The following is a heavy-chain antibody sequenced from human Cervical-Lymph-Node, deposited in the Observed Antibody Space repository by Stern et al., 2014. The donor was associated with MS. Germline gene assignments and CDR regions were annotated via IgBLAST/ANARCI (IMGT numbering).Heavy chain of an antibody. D-gene: IGHD4-11*01. J-gene: IGHJ4*02. CDR2: ISSDGTST. Sequence: VQLVESGGGLVQPGGSLRLSCAASGFTFSSYWMHWVRQAPGKGLVWVSRISSDGTSTTYADSVKGRFTISRDNAKNMLYLQLNSLRGEDTAVYYCVSGMTTVAYWGQGALVTVSS. V-gene: IGHV3-74*02. CDR1: GFTFSSYW. CDR3: VSGMTTVAY.